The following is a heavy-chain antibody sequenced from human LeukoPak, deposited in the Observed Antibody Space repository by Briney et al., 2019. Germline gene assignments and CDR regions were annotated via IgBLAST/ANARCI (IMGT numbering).Heavy chain of an antibody. Sequence: PSETLSLTCAVYGGSFSGYYWSWIRQPPGKGLEWIGEINHSGSTNYNPSLKSRVTISVDTSKNQFSLKLSSVTAADTAVYYCARGIDYDSSGNTNFDYWGQGTLVTVSS. J-gene: IGHJ4*02. CDR3: ARGIDYDSSGNTNFDY. D-gene: IGHD3-22*01. CDR1: GGSFSGYY. CDR2: INHSGST. V-gene: IGHV4-34*01.